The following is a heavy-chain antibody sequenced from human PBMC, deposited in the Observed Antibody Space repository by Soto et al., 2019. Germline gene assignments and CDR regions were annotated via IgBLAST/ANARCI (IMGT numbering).Heavy chain of an antibody. J-gene: IGHJ4*02. D-gene: IGHD6-19*01. Sequence: PSQTLSLTCAISWGSVSSNTATWNWVRQSPSRGLEWLGRTYYRSNWNFDYALSVKSRITINPDTSENQFSLQLNSLTPEDTAVYYCAGELDIHQGLGYWGPGTSVTVSS. CDR2: TYYRSNWNF. CDR1: WGSVSSNTAT. V-gene: IGHV6-1*01. CDR3: AGELDIHQGLGY.